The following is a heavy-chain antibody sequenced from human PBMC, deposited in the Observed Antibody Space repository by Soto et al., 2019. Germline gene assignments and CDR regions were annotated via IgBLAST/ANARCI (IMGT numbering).Heavy chain of an antibody. CDR1: GDSVSSNSAA. J-gene: IGHJ6*03. CDR2: TYYRSRWYN. V-gene: IGHV6-1*01. Sequence: SQTLSLTCAISGDSVSSNSAAWNWIRLSPSRGLEWLSRTYYRSRWYNDYAVSVRSRITVNPDTSMNQFSLQLTSVTPEDTAVYFCAGTTSHQWYYMYVWGKGTTVTVSS. D-gene: IGHD1-7*01. CDR3: AGTTSHQWYYMYV.